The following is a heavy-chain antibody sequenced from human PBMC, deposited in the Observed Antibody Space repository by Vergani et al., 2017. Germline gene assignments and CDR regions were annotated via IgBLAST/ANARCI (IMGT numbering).Heavy chain of an antibody. J-gene: IGHJ4*02. CDR1: GDTFTTSD. CDR2: INPSSGDT. V-gene: IGHV1-8*03. CDR3: AREAHFRSGSYLRR. Sequence: QVQLVQSGPEVRKPGASVKVSCKASGDTFTTSDINWVRLATGQGLEWMGWINPSSGDTAYAPKFQGRFTITRDTSINTAFMELTSLRSEDTAVYFCAREAHFRSGSYLRRWGQGTLITVSS. D-gene: IGHD3-10*01.